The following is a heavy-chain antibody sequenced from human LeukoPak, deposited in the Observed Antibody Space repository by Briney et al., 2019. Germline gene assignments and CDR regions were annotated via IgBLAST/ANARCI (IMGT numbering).Heavy chain of an antibody. CDR2: IIPIFGTT. V-gene: IGHV1-69*13. D-gene: IGHD4/OR15-4a*01. CDR3: ARRAGAYSHPYDY. Sequence: SVKASCKASGGTFSSDAITWVRRAPGQGLEWMGGIIPIFGTTNYAQRFQGRVTITADESTSTAYMELTSLRAEDTAVYYCARRAGAYSHPYDYWGQGTLVTVSS. J-gene: IGHJ4*02. CDR1: GGTFSSDA.